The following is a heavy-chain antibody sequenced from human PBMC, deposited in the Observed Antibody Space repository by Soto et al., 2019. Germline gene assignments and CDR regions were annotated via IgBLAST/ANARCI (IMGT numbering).Heavy chain of an antibody. Sequence: PGGSLRLSCAASGFTFSTYRMNWVRQAPGKGLEWVPSISPSGSNKYYTASVKGRFTVSRDNAENSLYLQMNRLRGEDTAVYYCARPHCTSANCYLAWYYYGMDVWGQGTTVTVSS. V-gene: IGHV3-21*01. CDR1: GFTFSTYR. J-gene: IGHJ6*02. CDR3: ARPHCTSANCYLAWYYYGMDV. CDR2: ISPSGSNK. D-gene: IGHD2-2*01.